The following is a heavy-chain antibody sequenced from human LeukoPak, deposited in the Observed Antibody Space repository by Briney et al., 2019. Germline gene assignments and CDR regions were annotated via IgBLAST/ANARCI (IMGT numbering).Heavy chain of an antibody. Sequence: PSETLSLTCTVSGGSISSGGYYWSWIRQPPGKGLEWIGYIYHSGSTYYNPSLKSRVTISVDRSKNQFSLKLSSVTAADTAVYYCAREQSIAARGNFDYWGQGTLVTVSS. CDR3: AREQSIAARGNFDY. CDR1: GGSISSGGYY. J-gene: IGHJ4*02. CDR2: IYHSGST. V-gene: IGHV4-30-2*01. D-gene: IGHD6-6*01.